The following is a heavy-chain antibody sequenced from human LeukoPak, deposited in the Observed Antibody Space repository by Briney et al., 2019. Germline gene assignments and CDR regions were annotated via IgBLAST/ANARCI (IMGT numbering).Heavy chain of an antibody. D-gene: IGHD1-26*01. J-gene: IGHJ4*02. CDR1: GFTFSSYA. Sequence: GRSLRLSCAASGFTFSSYAMHWVRQAPGKGLEWVAVKSYDGSNKYYADSVKGRFTISRDNSKNTLYLQMNSLRAEDTAVYCCARLGSATIYWGQGTLVTVSS. V-gene: IGHV3-30*04. CDR2: KSYDGSNK. CDR3: ARLGSATIY.